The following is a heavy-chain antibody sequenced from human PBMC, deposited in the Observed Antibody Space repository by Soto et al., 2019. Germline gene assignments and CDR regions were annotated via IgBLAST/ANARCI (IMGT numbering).Heavy chain of an antibody. V-gene: IGHV3-23*01. J-gene: IGHJ4*02. D-gene: IGHD2-8*01. Sequence: EVQLLESGGGLVPPGGSLRLSCAASGFIFSHYVMSWVRRTPGKGLEWVSTISGSGGSTYYADSMKGRFTISRDNSKNTLYLQMNSLRAEDTAVYYCAVLTDCTNGVCTRPFDYWGQGTLVTVSS. CDR2: ISGSGGST. CDR3: AVLTDCTNGVCTRPFDY. CDR1: GFIFSHYV.